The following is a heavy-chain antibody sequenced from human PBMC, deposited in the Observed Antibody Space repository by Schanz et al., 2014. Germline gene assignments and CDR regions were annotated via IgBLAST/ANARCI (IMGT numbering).Heavy chain of an antibody. CDR1: GFTFSSYW. V-gene: IGHV3-74*01. Sequence: EVQLVESGGGLVQPGGSLRLSCAASGFTFSSYWMHWVRQAPGKGLVWVSRINSDGSTTIYADSVKGRFTISRDNAKNTLYLQMNSLRAEDTAIYYCARQVRVAEDYWGQGVRVTVSS. CDR2: INSDGSTT. CDR3: ARQVRVAEDY. J-gene: IGHJ4*02. D-gene: IGHD2-2*01.